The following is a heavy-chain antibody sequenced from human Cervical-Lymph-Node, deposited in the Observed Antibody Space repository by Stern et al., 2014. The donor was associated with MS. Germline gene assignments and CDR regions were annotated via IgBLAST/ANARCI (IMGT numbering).Heavy chain of an antibody. CDR1: GGSISSYY. J-gene: IGHJ4*02. D-gene: IGHD6-13*01. CDR2: IYYSGHT. Sequence: QVQLVQSGPGLVKPSETLSLTCTVSGGSISSYYWSWIRQPPGKGLEWIAYIYYSGHTDYNPSLQGRVTLSVDTSKNQISLRLSSVTGADTAVYYCARGYSSSWYGGRFFNYWGQGTLVTVSS. V-gene: IGHV4-59*01. CDR3: ARGYSSSWYGGRFFNY.